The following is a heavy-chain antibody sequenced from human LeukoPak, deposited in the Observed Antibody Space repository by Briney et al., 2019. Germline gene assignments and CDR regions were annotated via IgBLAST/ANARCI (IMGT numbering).Heavy chain of an antibody. J-gene: IGHJ4*02. V-gene: IGHV4-38-2*02. CDR2: IYHSGST. CDR3: ARARKHTAMVYHDH. CDR1: GYSISSGYY. D-gene: IGHD5-18*01. Sequence: SSETLSLTCTVSGYSISSGYYWGWIRQPPGKGLEWIGSIYHSGSTYYNPSLKSRVTISVDTSKNQFSLKLSSVTAADTAVYYCARARKHTAMVYHDHWGQGTLVTVSS.